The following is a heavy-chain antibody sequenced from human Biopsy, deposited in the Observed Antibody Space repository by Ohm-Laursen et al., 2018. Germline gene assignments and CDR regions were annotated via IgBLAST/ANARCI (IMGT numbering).Heavy chain of an antibody. CDR3: ARGRRTSGWPYFGN. CDR1: GDSLSSGPDN. V-gene: IGHV4-61*01. J-gene: IGHJ4*02. CDR2: IYSGGNT. Sequence: TLSFTCTVSGDSLSSGPDNWSWIRQPPGQGLEYIGFIYSGGNTNYNPSLQNRFTMSVDTSKNQFSLKLSSVIAADTAVYYCARGRRTSGWPYFGNWGQGTLVIVSS. D-gene: IGHD6-19*01.